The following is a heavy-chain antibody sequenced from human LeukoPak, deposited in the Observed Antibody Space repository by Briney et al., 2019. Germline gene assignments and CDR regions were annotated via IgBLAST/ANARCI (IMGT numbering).Heavy chain of an antibody. CDR1: GYSISSTYY. J-gene: IGHJ5*02. V-gene: IGHV4-38-2*02. CDR2: IYYSGST. D-gene: IGHD3-22*01. Sequence: SETLSLTCTVSGYSISSTYYWGWIQQPPGKGLEWIGSIYYSGSTFYNPSLKSRVTLSVDTSKNQFSLKLSSVTAADKAMYYCAREGGGYDSSGYWHWFGPWGQGTLVIVSS. CDR3: AREGGGYDSSGYWHWFGP.